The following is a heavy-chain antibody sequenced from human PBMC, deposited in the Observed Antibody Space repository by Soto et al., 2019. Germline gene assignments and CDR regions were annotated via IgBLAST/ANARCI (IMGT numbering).Heavy chain of an antibody. Sequence: QVQLVQSGAEVKKPGSSVKVSCKASGGTFSSYAISWVRQAPGQGLEWMGGIFPIFGTANYAQKFQGRVTITADESTSTAYMELSSLRSEDTAVYYCARDRSYGSGSYYDAFDIWGQGTMVTVSS. CDR1: GGTFSSYA. V-gene: IGHV1-69*01. CDR2: IFPIFGTA. D-gene: IGHD3-10*01. CDR3: ARDRSYGSGSYYDAFDI. J-gene: IGHJ3*02.